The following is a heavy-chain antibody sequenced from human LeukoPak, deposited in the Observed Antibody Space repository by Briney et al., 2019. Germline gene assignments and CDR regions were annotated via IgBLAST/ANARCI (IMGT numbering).Heavy chain of an antibody. Sequence: GGSLRLSCAASGFTFNDHGMSWVRQVPGKGVEWVSGINCNGGSTGYADSVKGRFTISRDNAKNSLYLQMNSLRAEDTALYYCARGDYYYYMDVWGKGATVTVSS. J-gene: IGHJ6*03. CDR3: ARGDYYYYMDV. V-gene: IGHV3-20*04. CDR2: INCNGGST. CDR1: GFTFNDHG.